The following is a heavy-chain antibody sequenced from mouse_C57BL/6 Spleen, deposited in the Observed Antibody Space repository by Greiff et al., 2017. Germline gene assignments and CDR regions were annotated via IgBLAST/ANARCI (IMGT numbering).Heavy chain of an antibody. CDR2: IYPGDGDS. V-gene: IGHV1-80*01. D-gene: IGHD4-1*01. Sequence: QVQLQQSGAELVKPGASVKISCKASGYAFSSYWMNWVKQRPGTGLEWIGQIYPGDGDSNYNGKFKCKATLTADKSSSTAYMQLSSLTSEDSAVYFCARFGWDDFDYWGQGTTRTGSS. CDR1: GYAFSSYW. J-gene: IGHJ2*01. CDR3: ARFGWDDFDY.